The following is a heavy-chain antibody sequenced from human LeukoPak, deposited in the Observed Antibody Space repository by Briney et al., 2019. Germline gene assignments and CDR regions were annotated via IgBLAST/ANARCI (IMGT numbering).Heavy chain of an antibody. V-gene: IGHV4-30-4*08. CDR2: IYYSGRT. CDR3: ARALIEIPGGGYYGMDV. CDR1: GGSISSGDYY. J-gene: IGHJ6*02. Sequence: SQTLSLTCTVSGGSISSGDYYWGWIRQLPGKGLEWIGYIYYSGRTYYNPSLKSRVTISVDTSKNQFSLELSSVTAADTAVYYCARALIEIPGGGYYGMDVWGQGTTVTVSS. D-gene: IGHD5-24*01.